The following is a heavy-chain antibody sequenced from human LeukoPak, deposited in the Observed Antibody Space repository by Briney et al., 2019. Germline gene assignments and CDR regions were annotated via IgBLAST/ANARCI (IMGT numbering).Heavy chain of an antibody. J-gene: IGHJ4*02. V-gene: IGHV3-23*01. CDR2: ISGSGGST. CDR3: AKATPQYYYDSSGYDFDY. Sequence: GGSLRLSCGASGFTFSSYAMSWVRQAPGKGLEWGSAISGSGGSTYYADAVKGRFTISRDNSKNTLYLQMNSLRAEDTAVYYCAKATPQYYYDSSGYDFDYWGQGTLVTVSS. CDR1: GFTFSSYA. D-gene: IGHD3-22*01.